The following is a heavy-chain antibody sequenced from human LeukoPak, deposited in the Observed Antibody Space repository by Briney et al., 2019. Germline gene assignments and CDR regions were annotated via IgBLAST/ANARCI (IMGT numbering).Heavy chain of an antibody. D-gene: IGHD6-13*01. CDR1: GYIFTRYW. CDR3: ATQGIPAAGGGLDS. V-gene: IGHV5-51*01. Sequence: GESLKISCKGSGYIFTRYWIGWVRQMPGKGLEWMGIIYPSDSDTRYSPSFEGQVTTSADRSISTAYLQWSSLKASDNAMYYCATQGIPAAGGGLDSWGQGTLVTVSS. J-gene: IGHJ4*02. CDR2: IYPSDSDT.